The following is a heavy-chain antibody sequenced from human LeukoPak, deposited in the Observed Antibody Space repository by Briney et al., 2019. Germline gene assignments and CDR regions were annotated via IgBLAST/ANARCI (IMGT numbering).Heavy chain of an antibody. V-gene: IGHV4-34*01. CDR1: GGSFSVYY. J-gene: IGHJ6*03. Sequence: SETLSLTCAVYGGSFSVYYWSWIRQPPGKGLEWIGEINHSGSTNYNPSLKSRVTISVDTSKNQFSLKLSSVTAADTAVYYCARQRGYSYAYYYYYYMDVWGKGTTVTVSS. D-gene: IGHD5-18*01. CDR3: ARQRGYSYAYYYYYYMDV. CDR2: INHSGST.